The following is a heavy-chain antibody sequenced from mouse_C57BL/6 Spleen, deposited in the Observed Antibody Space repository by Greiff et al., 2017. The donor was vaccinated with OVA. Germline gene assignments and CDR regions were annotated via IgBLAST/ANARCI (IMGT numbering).Heavy chain of an antibody. CDR1: GYTFTSYD. CDR2: IYPRDGST. CDR3: ARDITTVVAEDWYFDV. V-gene: IGHV1-85*01. Sequence: VKLQESGPELVKPGASVKLSCKASGYTFTSYDINWVKQRPGQGLEWIGWIYPRDGSTKYNEKFKGKATLTVDTSSSTAYMELHSLTSEDSAVYFCARDITTVVAEDWYFDVWGTGTTVTVSS. J-gene: IGHJ1*03. D-gene: IGHD1-1*01.